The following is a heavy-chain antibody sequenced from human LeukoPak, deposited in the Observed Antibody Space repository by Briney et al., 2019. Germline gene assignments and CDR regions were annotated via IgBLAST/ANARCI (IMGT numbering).Heavy chain of an antibody. J-gene: IGHJ5*02. CDR2: IYHSGST. CDR3: AWGVGYSYGYNWFDP. D-gene: IGHD5-18*01. Sequence: SETLSLTCAVSGGSISSGGYSWSWIRQPPGKGLEWIGYIYHSGSTYYNPSLKSRVTISVDRSKNQFSLKLSSVTAADTAVYYCAWGVGYSYGYNWFDPWGQGTLVTVSS. V-gene: IGHV4-30-2*01. CDR1: GGSISSGGYS.